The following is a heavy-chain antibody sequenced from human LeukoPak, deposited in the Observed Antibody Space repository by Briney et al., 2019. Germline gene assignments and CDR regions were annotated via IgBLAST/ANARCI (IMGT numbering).Heavy chain of an antibody. CDR1: GFTFSSYS. V-gene: IGHV3-21*04. J-gene: IGHJ4*02. CDR3: ARDRGRYYDSRGFYWGYYFDS. CDR2: ISSSSSYT. Sequence: AGGSLRLSCAASGFTFSSYSMNWVRQAPGKGLEWVSSISSSSSYTYYADSVKGRFTISRDNSKDTLYLQMSSLRVDDTAVYYCARDRGRYYDSRGFYWGYYFDSWGQGILVTVST. D-gene: IGHD3-22*01.